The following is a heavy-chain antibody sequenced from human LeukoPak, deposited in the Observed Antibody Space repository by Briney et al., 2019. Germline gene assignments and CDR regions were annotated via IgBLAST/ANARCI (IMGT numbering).Heavy chain of an antibody. CDR2: ILVGSGNT. CDR1: GFTVTSTA. D-gene: IGHD2-2*01. CDR3: ASDPPYTSSSAW. Sequence: SVKVSCTASGFTVTSTAVQWVRQARGQRLEWIGWILVGSGNTNYAQMFQERVTLTWDVSTSTAYMVLSSLRSEDTAIYYCASDPPYTSSSAWWGQGTLVTVSS. V-gene: IGHV1-58*01. J-gene: IGHJ4*02.